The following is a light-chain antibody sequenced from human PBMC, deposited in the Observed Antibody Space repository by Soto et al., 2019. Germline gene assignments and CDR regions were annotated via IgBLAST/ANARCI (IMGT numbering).Light chain of an antibody. V-gene: IGKV1-5*03. CDR1: QTTSSW. Sequence: DIQMTPSPSTLSGAVGDRVTITCRASQTTSSWLSWCQQKPGNAPKLLIHEASTLKSGVPSRFSGSGSGTEFTLTISSLQPDDFATYYCQHYNSYSGAFGQGTKV. J-gene: IGKJ1*01. CDR3: QHYNSYSGA. CDR2: EAS.